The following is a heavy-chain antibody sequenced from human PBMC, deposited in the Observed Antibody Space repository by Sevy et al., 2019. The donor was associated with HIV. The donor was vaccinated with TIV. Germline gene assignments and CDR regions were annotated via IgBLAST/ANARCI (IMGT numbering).Heavy chain of an antibody. CDR2: IKQDESEK. CDR1: GFSFRTYW. D-gene: IGHD3-22*01. CDR3: AKGNSGSCDY. V-gene: IGHV3-7*01. J-gene: IGHJ4*02. Sequence: GGSLRLSCAASGFSFRTYWMHWVRQAPGKGLEWVANIKQDESEKYYVASVKGRFTISRDNAKNSVYLEMNSLRPEDTAIYYCAKGNSGSCDYWGQGTLVTVSS.